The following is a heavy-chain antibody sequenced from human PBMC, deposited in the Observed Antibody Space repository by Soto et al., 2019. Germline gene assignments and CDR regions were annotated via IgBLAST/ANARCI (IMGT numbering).Heavy chain of an antibody. CDR2: IKSKTDGGST. CDR3: TREMRHSSGSIGAVDI. CDR1: GFTFSNSW. Sequence: EVQLVESGGGLVKPGGSLRLSCAASGFTFSNSWMSWVRQAPGKGLEWVGRIKSKTDGGSTDFPAPVKGRYTISRVDSETTMFLQMNRLRTEDTAVYYCTREMRHSSGSIGAVDIWGQGTMVTVSS. D-gene: IGHD3-22*01. V-gene: IGHV3-15*01. J-gene: IGHJ3*02.